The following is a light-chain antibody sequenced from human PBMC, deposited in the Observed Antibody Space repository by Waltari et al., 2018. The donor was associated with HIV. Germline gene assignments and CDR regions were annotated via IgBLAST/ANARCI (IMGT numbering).Light chain of an antibody. CDR1: SSNIGSNY. Sequence: QSVLTQPPSASGTPGQRVTISCSGSSSNIGSNYVYWYQQLPGTAPKRLIDTKNQRPSVVPDRFSVSKSGTSAALAISVLRSEDEADYYCAAWDDSLWVFGGGTKLTVL. J-gene: IGLJ3*02. CDR2: TKN. CDR3: AAWDDSLWV. V-gene: IGLV1-47*01.